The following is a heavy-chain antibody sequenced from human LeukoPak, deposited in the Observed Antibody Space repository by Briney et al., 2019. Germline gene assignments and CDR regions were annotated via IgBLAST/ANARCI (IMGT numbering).Heavy chain of an antibody. CDR2: IGTGGET. V-gene: IGHV3-23*01. Sequence: GGSLRLSCAASGFIFSAYAMSWVRQAPGQGLEWISVIGTGGETHYAESVRGRFTISRSNFKNTLYLQMNSLRAEDTAVYYCATPTWLAIIDYWGQGTLVTVSS. D-gene: IGHD6-19*01. J-gene: IGHJ4*02. CDR3: ATPTWLAIIDY. CDR1: GFIFSAYA.